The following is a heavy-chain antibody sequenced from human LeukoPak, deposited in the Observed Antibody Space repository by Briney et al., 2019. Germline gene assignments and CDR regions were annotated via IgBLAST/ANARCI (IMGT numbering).Heavy chain of an antibody. CDR2: INAGNGNT. V-gene: IGHV1-3*01. CDR3: ARGGPHYYDSSGYYYPFDY. Sequence: ASVKVSCKASGYTFTSYAMHWVRQAPGQRLEWMGWINAGNGNTKYSQKFQGRVTITRDTSASTAYMELSSLRSEDTAVYCCARGGPHYYDSSGYYYPFDYWGQGTLVTVSS. J-gene: IGHJ4*02. CDR1: GYTFTSYA. D-gene: IGHD3-22*01.